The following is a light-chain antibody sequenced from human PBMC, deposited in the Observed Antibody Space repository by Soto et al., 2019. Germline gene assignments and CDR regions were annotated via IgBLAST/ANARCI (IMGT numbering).Light chain of an antibody. CDR2: GTF. J-gene: IGKJ2*01. Sequence: EIVLMQSPGTLSLSPGERATLSCRASHSFSSGYLAWYQQKPGQPPRLLIYGTFHRATGLPDRFSGSGYGTDFTLTISRLEPEDFSVYYCHCQDYGGSSVYTFGQGTKLEIK. CDR3: HCQDYGGSSVYT. CDR1: HSFSSGY. V-gene: IGKV3-20*01.